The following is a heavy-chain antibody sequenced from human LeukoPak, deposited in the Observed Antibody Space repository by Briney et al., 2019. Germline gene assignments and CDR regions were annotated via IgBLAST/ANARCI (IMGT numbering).Heavy chain of an antibody. J-gene: IGHJ4*02. V-gene: IGHV3-11*06. CDR3: ARVRSYGSYYFDY. CDR2: ISSSSSYT. CDR1: GFTFSDYY. Sequence: PGGSLRLSCAASGFTFSDYYMSWIRQAPGKGLEGASYISSSSSYTNYADSVKGRFTISRDNAKNSLYLQMNSLRAEDTAVYYCARVRSYGSYYFDYWGQGTLVTVSS. D-gene: IGHD5-18*01.